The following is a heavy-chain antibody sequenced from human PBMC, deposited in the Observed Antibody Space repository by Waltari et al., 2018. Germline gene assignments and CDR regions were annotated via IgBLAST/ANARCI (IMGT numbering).Heavy chain of an antibody. CDR2: ISWNSGSI. J-gene: IGHJ3*02. CDR3: AKEGPEYSSSDGAFDI. CDR1: GFTFDDYA. V-gene: IGHV3-9*03. D-gene: IGHD6-6*01. Sequence: EVQLVASGGGLVQPGRSLRLSCAASGFTFDDYAMHWVRQAPGKGLEWVSGISWNSGSIGYADSVKGRFTISRDNAKNSLYLQMNSLRAEDMALYYCAKEGPEYSSSDGAFDIWGQGTMVTVSS.